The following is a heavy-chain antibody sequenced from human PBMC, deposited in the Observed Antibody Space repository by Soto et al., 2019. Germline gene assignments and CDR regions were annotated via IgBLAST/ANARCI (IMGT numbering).Heavy chain of an antibody. J-gene: IGHJ5*02. CDR3: ARGLVKAERNWFDP. D-gene: IGHD6-19*01. Sequence: ASVKVSCKASGYTFTSYYMHWVRQAPGQGLEWMGRIYPSDGSTSYAQKFQGRVTMTGDTSTSTAYMELSSLSSEDTAVYYCARGLVKAERNWFDPWDQGTLVTVSS. CDR2: IYPSDGST. CDR1: GYTFTSYY. V-gene: IGHV1-46*01.